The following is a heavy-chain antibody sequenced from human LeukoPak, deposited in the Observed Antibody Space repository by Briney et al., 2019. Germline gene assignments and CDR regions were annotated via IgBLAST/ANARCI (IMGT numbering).Heavy chain of an antibody. J-gene: IGHJ4*02. Sequence: PGGSLRLSCAASGFTFSSYSMNWVRQAPGKGLEWVSYISSSSSTIYYADSVKGRFTISRDNAKNSLYLQMNSLRAEDTAVYYCARDRVGATRDYFDYWGQGTLVTVSS. CDR3: ARDRVGATRDYFDY. V-gene: IGHV3-48*01. CDR2: ISSSSSTI. CDR1: GFTFSSYS. D-gene: IGHD1-26*01.